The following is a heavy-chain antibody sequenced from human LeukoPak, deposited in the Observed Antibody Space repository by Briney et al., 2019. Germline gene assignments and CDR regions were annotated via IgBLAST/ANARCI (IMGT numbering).Heavy chain of an antibody. CDR1: GFTFSSYS. Sequence: KPGGSLRLSCAASGFTFSSYSMNWVRQAPGKGLEWVSSITSSSTYIYYADSVKGRFTISRDNAKNSLYLQMNSLRAEDTAVYYCARERGITNGAFDIWGQGTMVTVSS. CDR3: ARERGITNGAFDI. J-gene: IGHJ3*02. V-gene: IGHV3-21*01. D-gene: IGHD2-8*01. CDR2: ITSSSTYI.